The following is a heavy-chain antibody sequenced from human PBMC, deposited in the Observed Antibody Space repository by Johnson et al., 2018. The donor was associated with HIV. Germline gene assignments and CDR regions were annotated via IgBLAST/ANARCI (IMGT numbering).Heavy chain of an antibody. CDR1: GFTFSNAW. D-gene: IGHD2-8*02. CDR3: ARVRTGRENAFDI. J-gene: IGHJ3*02. CDR2: IKQDGSEK. Sequence: EVQLVESGGGLVKPGGSLRLSCAASGFTFSNAWMSWVRQAPGKGLEWVANIKQDGSEKYYVGSVKGRFTISRDNAEKSLYLQMNSLRAEDTAVYYCARVRTGRENAFDIWGQGTMVTVSS. V-gene: IGHV3-7*05.